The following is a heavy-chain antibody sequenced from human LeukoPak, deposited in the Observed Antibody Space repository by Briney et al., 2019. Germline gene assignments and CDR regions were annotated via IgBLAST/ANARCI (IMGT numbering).Heavy chain of an antibody. CDR3: ARGKVGYSNGWSAADC. V-gene: IGHV3-48*02. J-gene: IGHJ4*02. Sequence: PGGSLRLSCAASGFTFSSYSMNWVRQAPGKGLEWVSYISSGSSTIYYTDSLKGRFTISRDNAKNSLYLQMNSLRDEDTAVYYCARGKVGYSNGWSAADCWGQGTLVTVSS. D-gene: IGHD6-19*01. CDR2: ISSGSSTI. CDR1: GFTFSSYS.